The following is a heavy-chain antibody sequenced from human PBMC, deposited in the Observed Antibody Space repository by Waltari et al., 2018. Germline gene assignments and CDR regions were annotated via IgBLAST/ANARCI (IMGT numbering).Heavy chain of an antibody. CDR1: GYTFTSYD. Sequence: QVQLVQSGAEVKKPGASVKVSCKASGYTFTSYDINWVRPATGQGLEWMGWMNPNSGNTGYAQKFQGRVTMTRNTSISTAYMELSSLRSEDTAVYYCARGKWTYCSGGSCYPLGYWGQGTLVTVSS. J-gene: IGHJ4*02. CDR3: ARGKWTYCSGGSCYPLGY. CDR2: MNPNSGNT. D-gene: IGHD2-15*01. V-gene: IGHV1-8*01.